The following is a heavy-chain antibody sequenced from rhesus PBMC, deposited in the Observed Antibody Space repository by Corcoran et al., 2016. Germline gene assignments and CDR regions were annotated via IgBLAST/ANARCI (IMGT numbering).Heavy chain of an antibody. V-gene: IGHV3S5*01. CDR1: GFSFGDNG. J-gene: IGHJ4*01. CDR2: MNYTCDST. CDR3: AESSNYYFDY. D-gene: IGHD4-23*01. Sequence: EVQLVETGGGLVQPGGSLRLSCAASGFSFGDNGMRGVRQAPVKGREWVSGMNYTCDSTYYTDSVEGLFPNSRDHSKNTLSLQMNSLRAEGTAVYYCAESSNYYFDYWGQGVLVTVSS.